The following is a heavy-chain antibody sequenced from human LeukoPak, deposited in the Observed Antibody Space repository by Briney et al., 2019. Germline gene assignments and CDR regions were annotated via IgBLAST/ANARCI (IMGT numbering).Heavy chain of an antibody. D-gene: IGHD1-26*01. CDR1: GFTVSSNY. J-gene: IGHJ6*03. CDR2: FYSGGST. V-gene: IGHV3-53*05. Sequence: GGSLRLSCAASGFTVSSNYMTWVRQAPGKGLEWVSVFYSGGSTYYADSVKGRFTISRDNSKNTLYLQMNSLRVEDTAVYYCARALVGATPYYYYYMDVWGSGTTVTVSS. CDR3: ARALVGATPYYYYYMDV.